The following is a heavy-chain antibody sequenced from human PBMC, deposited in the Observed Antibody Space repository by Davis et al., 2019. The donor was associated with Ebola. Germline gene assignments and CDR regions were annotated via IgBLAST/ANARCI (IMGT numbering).Heavy chain of an antibody. V-gene: IGHV1-2*06. CDR3: ARPILPEVTHCGVDY. J-gene: IGHJ4*02. Sequence: ASVKVSCKASGYTFTDYYLHWVRQAPGQGLEWMGRIYPFNGATNFADNFQGRVTMTTDMSITTAYMELSSLNSDDTAIYYCARPILPEVTHCGVDYWGQGTLLTVSS. D-gene: IGHD1-14*01. CDR2: IYPFNGAT. CDR1: GYTFTDYY.